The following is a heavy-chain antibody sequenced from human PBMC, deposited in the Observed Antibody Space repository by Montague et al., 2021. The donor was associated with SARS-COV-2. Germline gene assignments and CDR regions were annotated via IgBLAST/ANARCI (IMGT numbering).Heavy chain of an antibody. Sequence: TLSLTCTVSGGSISSGGYYWSWIRQPPGKGLEWIGYIYYSGSTYYNPSLKSRVTISVDTSKNQFSLKLSSVTAADTAVYYCARVQGIMITFGGVIVIAGPMDVWGKGTTVTVSS. V-gene: IGHV4-31*03. J-gene: IGHJ6*03. CDR2: IYYSGST. CDR3: ARVQGIMITFGGVIVIAGPMDV. D-gene: IGHD3-16*02. CDR1: GGSISSGGYY.